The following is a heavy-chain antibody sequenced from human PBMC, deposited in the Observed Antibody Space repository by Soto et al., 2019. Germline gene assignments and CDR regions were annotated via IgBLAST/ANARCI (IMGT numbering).Heavy chain of an antibody. V-gene: IGHV4-30-2*01. J-gene: IGHJ5*02. CDR2: IYHSGST. CDR3: ARVPAP. CDR1: GGSISSGGYS. Sequence: SETLSLTCAVSGGSISSGGYSWSWIRQPPGKGLEWIGYIYHSGSTYYNPSLKGRVTISVDRSKNQFSLKLSSVTAAGTAVYYCARVPAPWGQGTLVTVSS.